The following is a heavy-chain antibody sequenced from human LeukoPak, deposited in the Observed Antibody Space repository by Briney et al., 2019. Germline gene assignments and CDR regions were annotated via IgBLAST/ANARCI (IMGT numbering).Heavy chain of an antibody. Sequence: SVKVSCKASGGTFSSYAISWVRQAPGQGLEWMGGIIPIFGTANYAQKFQGRVTITADESTSTAYMELSSLRSEDTAVYYCAREESGYCYGGPFDYWGQGTLVTVSS. CDR2: IIPIFGTA. J-gene: IGHJ4*02. CDR1: GGTFSSYA. V-gene: IGHV1-69*01. D-gene: IGHD5-18*01. CDR3: AREESGYCYGGPFDY.